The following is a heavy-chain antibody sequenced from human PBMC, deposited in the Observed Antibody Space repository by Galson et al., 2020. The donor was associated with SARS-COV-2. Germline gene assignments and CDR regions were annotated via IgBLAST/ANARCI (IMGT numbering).Heavy chain of an antibody. Sequence: GESLKLSCAASGFTFSEHYMSWIRQAPGKGLEWVSYISGSSRIIYYADSVKGRFTVSRDNAKNSLFLQMDSLRDEDTAVYFCARDWELQYYFDNWGRGTLVTVSS. CDR2: ISGSSRII. D-gene: IGHD1-26*01. CDR3: ARDWELQYYFDN. CDR1: GFTFSEHY. V-gene: IGHV3-11*01. J-gene: IGHJ4*02.